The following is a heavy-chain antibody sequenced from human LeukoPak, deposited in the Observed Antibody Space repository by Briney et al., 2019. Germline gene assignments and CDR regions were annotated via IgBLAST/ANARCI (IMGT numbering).Heavy chain of an antibody. J-gene: IGHJ5*01. D-gene: IGHD1-26*01. CDR2: ISWNSGSI. CDR3: AKDIGYSGSYLGFDC. CDR1: GFTFDDYA. Sequence: SLRLSCAASGFTFDDYAMHWVRQAPGKGLEWVSGISWNSGSIGYADSVKGRFTISRDNAKNSLYLQMNSLRAEDTALYYCAKDIGYSGSYLGFDCWGQGTLVTVSS. V-gene: IGHV3-9*01.